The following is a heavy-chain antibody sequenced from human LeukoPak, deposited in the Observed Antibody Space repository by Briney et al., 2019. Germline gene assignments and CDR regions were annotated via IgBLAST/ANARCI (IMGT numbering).Heavy chain of an antibody. Sequence: GASVKVSCKASGYTFTGYYMHWVRQAPGQGLEWMGWISTNTGTPTYAQGFTGRFAFSLDTSVSTAYLQISSLKAEDIAVYYCARAYSSGYSPSDYWGQGTLVTVSS. CDR2: ISTNTGTP. CDR1: GYTFTGYY. CDR3: ARAYSSGYSPSDY. D-gene: IGHD3-22*01. J-gene: IGHJ4*02. V-gene: IGHV7-4-1*02.